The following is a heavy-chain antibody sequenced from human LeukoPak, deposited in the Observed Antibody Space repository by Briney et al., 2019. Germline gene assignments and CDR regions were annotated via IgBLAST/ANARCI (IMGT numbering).Heavy chain of an antibody. D-gene: IGHD3-3*01. CDR2: IKSKTDGGTT. Sequence: GGSLRLSCAASGFTFSNAWMSWVRQAPGKGLEWVGRIKSKTDGGTTDYAAPVKGRFTISRDDSKNTLYLQMNGLKTEDTAVYYCTTGLREYYDFWSGYYWFDYWGQGTLVTVSS. CDR3: TTGLREYYDFWSGYYWFDY. J-gene: IGHJ4*02. CDR1: GFTFSNAW. V-gene: IGHV3-15*01.